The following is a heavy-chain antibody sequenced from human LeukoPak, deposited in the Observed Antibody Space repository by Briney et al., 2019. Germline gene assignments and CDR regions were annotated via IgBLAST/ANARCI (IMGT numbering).Heavy chain of an antibody. D-gene: IGHD2-21*02. CDR1: VGSISSSSYY. V-gene: IGHV4-39*07. CDR3: AGGGWKKNDLQRIVVVTSAAFDI. Sequence: SETLSLTCTVSVGSISSSSYYWGWIRRPRGKGLEWIGRIYYSRSTYYHPSLKRRVTLLVDKCKNQFSLKLSSVTAPDTAVYYCAGGGWKKNDLQRIVVVTSAAFDIWGQGTMVTVSS. CDR2: IYYSRST. J-gene: IGHJ3*02.